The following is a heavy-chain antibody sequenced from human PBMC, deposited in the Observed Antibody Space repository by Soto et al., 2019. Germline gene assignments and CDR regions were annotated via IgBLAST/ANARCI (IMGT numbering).Heavy chain of an antibody. D-gene: IGHD1-7*01. CDR3: ARDPNSRYNCNYGDY. V-gene: IGHV3-48*01. J-gene: IGHJ4*02. CDR2: ISSSSSTI. CDR1: GFTVSSYS. Sequence: EVQLVESGGGLVQHGGSLRLSCAASGFTVSSYSMNWVRQAPGKGLEWVSYISSSSSTIYYADSVKGRFTISRDNAKNSLYLQMNSLRAEDTAVYYCARDPNSRYNCNYGDYWGQGTLVTVSS.